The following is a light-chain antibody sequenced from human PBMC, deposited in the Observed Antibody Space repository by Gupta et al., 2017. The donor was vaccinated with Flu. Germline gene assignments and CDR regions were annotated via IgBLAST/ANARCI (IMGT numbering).Light chain of an antibody. J-gene: IGLJ2*01. Sequence: QSTLTPPASMSGCPGQPITFSYPRPSSDVGSYNLVSWYQQHPGRAPKLIIYEVSERPSGVSNRFSGSKSGNTASLTISGLQADDEADYYCCSYAGITTYVIFGGGTKLTVL. CDR3: CSYAGITTYVI. CDR1: SSDVGSYNL. CDR2: EVS. V-gene: IGLV2-23*02.